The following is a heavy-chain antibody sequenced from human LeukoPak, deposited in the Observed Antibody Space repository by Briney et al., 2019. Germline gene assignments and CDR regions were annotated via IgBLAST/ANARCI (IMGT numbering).Heavy chain of an antibody. CDR1: GFTFDDYA. D-gene: IGHD4-17*01. V-gene: IGHV3-43*02. Sequence: GGSLRLSCAASGFTFDDYAMHWVRQAPGKGLEWVSLISGDGGSTYYADSVKGRFTISRDNSKNSLYLQMNSLRTEDTALYYCAKDLVDYGDYVPADYWGQGALVTVSS. CDR3: AKDLVDYGDYVPADY. J-gene: IGHJ4*02. CDR2: ISGDGGST.